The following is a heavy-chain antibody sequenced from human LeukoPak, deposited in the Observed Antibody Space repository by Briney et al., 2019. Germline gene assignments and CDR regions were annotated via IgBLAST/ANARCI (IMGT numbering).Heavy chain of an antibody. Sequence: PGGSLRLSCAASGFTLSSYWMNWVRQAPGKGLEWVANIKQDGSDKYYVDSVKGRFTISRDNSKNTLYLQMNSLRAEDTAVYYCARDRTGQWIHLWFDYWGQGTLVTVSS. CDR2: IKQDGSDK. D-gene: IGHD5-18*01. CDR3: ARDRTGQWIHLWFDY. CDR1: GFTLSSYW. J-gene: IGHJ4*02. V-gene: IGHV3-7*01.